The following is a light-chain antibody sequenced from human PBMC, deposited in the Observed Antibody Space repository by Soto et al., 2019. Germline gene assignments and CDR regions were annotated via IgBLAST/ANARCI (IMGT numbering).Light chain of an antibody. CDR2: DAS. V-gene: IGKV1-33*01. Sequence: DIQMTQSPSSLSASVGDRVTITCQASQDISNYLNWYQQKPGKAPKLLIYDASNLETGVPSRFIRNGSGTDFTFTISSLQAEEIAPYYWQQYVNLFGGGTKVQIK. CDR1: QDISNY. CDR3: QQYVNL. J-gene: IGKJ4*02.